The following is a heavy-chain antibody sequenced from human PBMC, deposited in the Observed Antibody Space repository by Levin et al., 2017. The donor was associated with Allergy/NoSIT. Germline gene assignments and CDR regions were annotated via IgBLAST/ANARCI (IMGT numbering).Heavy chain of an antibody. J-gene: IGHJ4*02. CDR1: GFTFSSYA. CDR2: ISYDGSNK. Sequence: GGSLRLSCAASGFTFSSYAMHWVRQAPGKGLEWVAVISYDGSNKYYADSVKGRFTISRDNSKNTLYLQMNSLRAEDTAVYYCARLRGLLAGWGQGTLVTVSS. V-gene: IGHV3-30*04. CDR3: ARLRGLLAG. D-gene: IGHD2-21*01.